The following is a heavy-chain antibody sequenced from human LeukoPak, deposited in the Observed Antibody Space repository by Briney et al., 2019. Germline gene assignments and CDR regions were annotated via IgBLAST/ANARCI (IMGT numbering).Heavy chain of an antibody. D-gene: IGHD3-22*01. J-gene: IGHJ6*03. CDR2: INYSRNI. CDR3: ARSSEGRYYYDSSGYSYYYYYMDV. CDR1: GASISSYS. V-gene: IGHV4-59*01. Sequence: PSETLSLTCTVSGASISSYSWSWIRQSPGKGLDWIGSINYSRNINYSPTFRRRVTLSVNTSKNQFSLKLSSVTAADTAVYYCARSSEGRYYYDSSGYSYYYYYMDVWGKGTTVTISS.